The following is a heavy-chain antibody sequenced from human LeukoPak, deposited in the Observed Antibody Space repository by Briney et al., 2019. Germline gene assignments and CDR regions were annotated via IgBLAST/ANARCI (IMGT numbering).Heavy chain of an antibody. D-gene: IGHD5-12*01. CDR3: AKNNGYGYWFDY. J-gene: IGHJ4*02. CDR2: IYHSGST. CDR1: GYSISSGYY. V-gene: IGHV4-38-2*02. Sequence: SETLSLTCTVSGYSISSGYYWGWIRQPPGKGLEWIGSIYHSGSTYYNPSLKSRVTISVDTSKNQFSLNLSSVSAADTALYYCAKNNGYGYWFDYWGQGILVTVSS.